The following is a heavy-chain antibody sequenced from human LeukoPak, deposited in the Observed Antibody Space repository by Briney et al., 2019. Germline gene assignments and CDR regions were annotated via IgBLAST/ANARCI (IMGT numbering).Heavy chain of an antibody. V-gene: IGHV5-51*01. CDR3: ARLLNYYGMDV. CDR2: IYPGDSDT. CDR1: GYRFTSYW. Sequence: GEALEISFKGSGYRFTSYWIGWGRPMPGKGVGWMGIIYPGDSDTRYSPSFQGQVTISADKSISTAYLQWSSLKASDTAMYYCARLLNYYGMDVWGQGTTVTVSS. J-gene: IGHJ6*02.